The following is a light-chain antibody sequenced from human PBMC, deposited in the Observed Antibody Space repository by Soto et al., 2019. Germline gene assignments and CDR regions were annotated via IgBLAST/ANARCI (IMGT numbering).Light chain of an antibody. Sequence: QSALTQPRSVSGSPGQSVTISCTGTSSDVGDYNYVSWYEQRPSKAPKVMIYDVSRRPSGVPDRFSGSKSGNTASLTISGLQAEDEADYYCCSYAGSYTWVFGGGTKLTVL. CDR3: CSYAGSYTWV. CDR1: SSDVGDYNY. V-gene: IGLV2-11*01. J-gene: IGLJ3*02. CDR2: DVS.